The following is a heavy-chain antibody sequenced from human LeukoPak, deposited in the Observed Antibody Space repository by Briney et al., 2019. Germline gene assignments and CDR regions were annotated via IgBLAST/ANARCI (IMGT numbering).Heavy chain of an antibody. Sequence: GGSLRLSCAASGFTFLSYGMHWVRQAPGKGLEWVAFIRYDGSNKYYADSVKGRFTISRDNSKNTLYLQMNSLRAEDTAVYYCARSGAYNWNDPDFDYWGQGTLVTVSS. D-gene: IGHD1-20*01. CDR2: IRYDGSNK. V-gene: IGHV3-30*02. CDR3: ARSGAYNWNDPDFDY. J-gene: IGHJ4*02. CDR1: GFTFLSYG.